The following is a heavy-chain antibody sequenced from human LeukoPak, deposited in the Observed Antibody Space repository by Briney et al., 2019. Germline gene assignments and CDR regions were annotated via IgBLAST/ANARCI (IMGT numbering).Heavy chain of an antibody. CDR1: GGSISSYY. J-gene: IGHJ4*02. CDR2: IYYSGST. D-gene: IGHD3-3*01. CDR3: ARAYDFWSGYYGY. Sequence: SETLSLTCTVSGGSISSYYWSWIRQPPGKGLERIGYIYYSGSTNYNPSLKSRVTISVDTSKNQFSLKLSSVTAADTAVYYCARAYDFWSGYYGYWGQGTLVTVSS. V-gene: IGHV4-59*01.